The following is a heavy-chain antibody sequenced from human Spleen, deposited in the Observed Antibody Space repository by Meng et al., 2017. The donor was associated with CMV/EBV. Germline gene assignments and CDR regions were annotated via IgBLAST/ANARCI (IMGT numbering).Heavy chain of an antibody. V-gene: IGHV1-18*01. D-gene: IGHD6-6*01. J-gene: IGHJ6*02. CDR1: GYSFTTYG. Sequence: ASVKDSCKASGYSFTTYGIIWVRQAPGLGLEWMGWVYPYNGNTNYAQSLQGRVTMTTDTSTSTAYMELRSLTSDDAAVYYCARSKIAARSHYYYGMDVWGQGTTVTVSS. CDR2: VYPYNGNT. CDR3: ARSKIAARSHYYYGMDV.